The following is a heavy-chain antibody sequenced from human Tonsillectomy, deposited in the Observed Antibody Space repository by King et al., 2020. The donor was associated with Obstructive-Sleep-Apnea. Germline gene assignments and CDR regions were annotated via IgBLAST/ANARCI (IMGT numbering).Heavy chain of an antibody. V-gene: IGHV3-21*01. Sequence: VQLVESGGGLVKPGGSLRLSCAASGFTFSSYSMNWVRQAPGKGLEWVSSISSSSSYIYYADSVKGRFTISRDNAKNSLYLQMNSLRAEDTAVYYCARDLGYCSSTSCSPPGYYGMDVWGQGTTVTVSS. D-gene: IGHD2-2*01. J-gene: IGHJ6*02. CDR2: ISSSSSYI. CDR3: ARDLGYCSSTSCSPPGYYGMDV. CDR1: GFTFSSYS.